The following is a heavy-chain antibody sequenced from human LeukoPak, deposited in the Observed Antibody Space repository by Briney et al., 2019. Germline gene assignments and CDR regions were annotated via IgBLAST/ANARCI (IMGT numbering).Heavy chain of an antibody. V-gene: IGHV3-53*01. Sequence: PGGSLRLSCAASGFTVSSNYMSWVRQAPGKGLEWVSVIYSGGSTYYADSVKGRFTISRDNSKNTLYLQMNSLRAEDTAVYYCAKDVANWGSVFDYWGQGTLVTVSS. J-gene: IGHJ4*02. CDR2: IYSGGST. CDR3: AKDVANWGSVFDY. CDR1: GFTVSSNY. D-gene: IGHD7-27*01.